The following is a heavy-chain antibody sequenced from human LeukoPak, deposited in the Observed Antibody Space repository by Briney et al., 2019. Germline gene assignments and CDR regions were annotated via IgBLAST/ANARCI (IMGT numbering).Heavy chain of an antibody. CDR2: ISYDGSNK. CDR1: GFTFSSYG. CDR3: ARDSMGATHAFDI. V-gene: IGHV3-30*03. J-gene: IGHJ3*02. Sequence: PGRSLRLSCAASGFTFSSYGMHWVRQAPGKGLEWVAVISYDGSNKYYADSVKGRFTISRDNSKNTLYLQMNSLKTEDTAVYYCARDSMGATHAFDIWGQGTVVTVSS. D-gene: IGHD1-26*01.